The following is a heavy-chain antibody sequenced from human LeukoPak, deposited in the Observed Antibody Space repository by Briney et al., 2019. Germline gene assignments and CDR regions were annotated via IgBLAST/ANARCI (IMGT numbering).Heavy chain of an antibody. CDR1: GGSISGYY. Sequence: SETLSLTCTVSGGSISGYYWSWIRQPPGKGLEWIGYIYSSGSTNYNPSLKSRVSISVDTSKNQFSLKLRSVTAADTAVYYCAKLGPGGYFDYWGQGTLVTVSS. V-gene: IGHV4-59*08. D-gene: IGHD3-10*01. CDR2: IYSSGST. J-gene: IGHJ4*02. CDR3: AKLGPGGYFDY.